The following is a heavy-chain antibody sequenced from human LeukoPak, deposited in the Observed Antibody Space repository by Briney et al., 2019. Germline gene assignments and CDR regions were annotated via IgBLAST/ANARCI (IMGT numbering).Heavy chain of an antibody. CDR1: GVTFSSYA. CDR2: IRGSGDGT. CDR3: GRDPNGDYVGAFNF. V-gene: IGHV3-23*01. J-gene: IGHJ3*01. D-gene: IGHD4-17*01. Sequence: GGSLRLSCVGSGVTFSSYAMTWVRQAPGKGLEWVSSIRGSGDGTSYADSVKGRFTMSRDNSKNTLYLQMDSLRVEDTAMYYCGRDPNGDYVGAFNFWGQGTLVTVSS.